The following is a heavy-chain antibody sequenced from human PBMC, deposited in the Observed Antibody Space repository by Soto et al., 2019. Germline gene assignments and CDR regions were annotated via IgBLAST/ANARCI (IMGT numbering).Heavy chain of an antibody. CDR1: GYTFTNYG. Sequence: QVQLVQSGAEVKKPGASVKVSCKASGYTFTNYGLNWVRQAPGQGLEWMGWISTYNGHTNYAHNLKGRVTMTTNTSTHTAYMELRSLRSDDTAVYYCARGGGLVGTSSDYWGQGTLVTVSS. CDR2: ISTYNGHT. J-gene: IGHJ4*02. D-gene: IGHD1-26*01. V-gene: IGHV1-18*01. CDR3: ARGGGLVGTSSDY.